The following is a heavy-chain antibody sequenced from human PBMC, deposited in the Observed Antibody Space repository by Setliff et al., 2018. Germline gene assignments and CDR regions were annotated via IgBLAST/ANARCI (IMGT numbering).Heavy chain of an antibody. CDR1: GYTFKTYG. D-gene: IGHD6-13*01. Sequence: GASVKVSCKASGYTFKTYGFTWVRQAPGQGLEWMGWISPYNGNTNSAQKFQGRVTMTTDTSTSTAYMELKSLRYDDTAVYYCASSISSSWYPHGYMDVWGKGTTVTVSS. CDR3: ASSISSSWYPHGYMDV. V-gene: IGHV1-18*01. J-gene: IGHJ6*03. CDR2: ISPYNGNT.